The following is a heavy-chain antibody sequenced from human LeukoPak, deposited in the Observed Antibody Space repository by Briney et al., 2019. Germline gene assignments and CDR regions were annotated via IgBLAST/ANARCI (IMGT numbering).Heavy chain of an antibody. V-gene: IGHV3-20*04. CDR1: GFTFDYYG. CDR2: INWNGGST. D-gene: IGHD3-22*01. CDR3: ARDRYYDTSDFLDY. Sequence: GGSLRLSXAASGFTFDYYGMTWVRQAPGKGLEWVSGINWNGGSTDYADSVKGRFTISRDNAKNSLYLQMNSLRAEDTAFYYCARDRYYDTSDFLDYWGQGTLVTVSS. J-gene: IGHJ4*02.